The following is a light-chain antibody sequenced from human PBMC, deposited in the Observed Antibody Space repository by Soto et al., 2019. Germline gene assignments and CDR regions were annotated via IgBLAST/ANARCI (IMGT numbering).Light chain of an antibody. CDR3: QQYGSSGT. Sequence: EILLTQSPSTLALSPGERATLSCRASQSVTDSLAWYQQKPGQAPRLLVYDASNRATGIPTRLSGSGSGTDFTLTISRPEPEDFAVYYCQQYGSSGTFGQGTKVDIK. CDR2: DAS. CDR1: QSVTDS. J-gene: IGKJ1*01. V-gene: IGKV3-11*01.